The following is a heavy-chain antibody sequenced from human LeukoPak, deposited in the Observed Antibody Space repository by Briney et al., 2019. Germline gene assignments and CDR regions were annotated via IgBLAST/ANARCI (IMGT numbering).Heavy chain of an antibody. CDR1: GYTFTSYG. CDR2: ISAYNGNT. V-gene: IGHV1-18*01. CDR3: AREGGIQLWLRIGYYYYGMDV. D-gene: IGHD5-18*01. J-gene: IGHJ6*02. Sequence: ASVKVSCKASGYTFTSYGISWVRQAPGQGLEWMGWISAYNGNTNYAQKLQGRVTMTTDTSTSTAYMELRSLRSDDTAVYYCAREGGIQLWLRIGYYYYGMDVWGQGTTVTVSS.